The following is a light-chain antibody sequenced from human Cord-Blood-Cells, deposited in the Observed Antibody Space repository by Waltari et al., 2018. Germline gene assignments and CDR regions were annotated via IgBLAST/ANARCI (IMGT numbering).Light chain of an antibody. CDR1: SSNIGSNT. CDR3: AAWDDSLNGPV. CDR2: SNN. V-gene: IGLV1-44*01. J-gene: IGLJ3*02. Sequence: QSVLTQPPSASGPPGQRVNISCSGSSSNIGSNTVNWYQQLPGTAPKLLIYSNNHRPSGVPDRFSGSKSGTSASLAISGLQSEDEADYYCAAWDDSLNGPVFGGGTKLTVL.